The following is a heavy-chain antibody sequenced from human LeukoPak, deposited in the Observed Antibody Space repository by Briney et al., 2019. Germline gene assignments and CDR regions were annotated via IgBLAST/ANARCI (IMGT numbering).Heavy chain of an antibody. J-gene: IGHJ5*02. V-gene: IGHV3-23*01. CDR1: GFTFSSYG. CDR2: ISGSGGST. D-gene: IGHD4-23*01. CDR3: AKEHDYGGKNWFDP. Sequence: GGSLRLSCAASGFTFSSYGMSWVRQAPGKGLEWVSAISGSGGSTYYADSVKGRFTISRYNSKNTLYLQMNSLRAEDTAVYYCAKEHDYGGKNWFDPWGQGTLVIVSS.